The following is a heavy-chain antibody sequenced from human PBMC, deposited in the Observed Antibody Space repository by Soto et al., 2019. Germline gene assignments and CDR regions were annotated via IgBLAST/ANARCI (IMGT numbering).Heavy chain of an antibody. D-gene: IGHD3-10*01. Sequence: PGGSLRLSCAASGFTFSSYGMHWVRQAPGKGLEWVAVISYDGSNKYYADSVKGRFTISRDNSKNTLYLQMNSLRAEDTAVYYCAKLLWFGDPTAFDIWGQGTMVTVSS. CDR1: GFTFSSYG. CDR2: ISYDGSNK. V-gene: IGHV3-30*18. CDR3: AKLLWFGDPTAFDI. J-gene: IGHJ3*02.